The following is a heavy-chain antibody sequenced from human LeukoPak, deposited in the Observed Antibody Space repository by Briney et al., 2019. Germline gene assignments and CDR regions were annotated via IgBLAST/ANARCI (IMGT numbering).Heavy chain of an antibody. J-gene: IGHJ4*02. CDR1: GFSFSAHW. CDR2: INGDATAT. CDR3: AKDKWWGASDH. V-gene: IGHV3-74*01. D-gene: IGHD2-8*01. Sequence: GGSLRLSCAASGFSFSAHWMHWVRQAPGKGLVWVAQINGDATATNYAGSVKGRFTISRDNAKNTVHLQMSTLTAEDTAVYYCAKDKWWGASDHWGQGSLITVSS.